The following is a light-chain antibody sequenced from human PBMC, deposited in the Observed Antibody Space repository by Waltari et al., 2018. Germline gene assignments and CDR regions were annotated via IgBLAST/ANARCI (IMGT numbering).Light chain of an antibody. V-gene: IGLV3-1*01. CDR3: QAWDSSTVV. CDR1: NWGAKY. J-gene: IGLJ2*01. Sequence: SYKLTQPPSVSASPGQTASTPCSGDNWGAKYACWYQRKPGQSPVQVIYQDTKRPSGIPERFSGSNSGNTATLTIGGTQAMDEADYYCQAWDSSTVVFGGGTKLTVL. CDR2: QDT.